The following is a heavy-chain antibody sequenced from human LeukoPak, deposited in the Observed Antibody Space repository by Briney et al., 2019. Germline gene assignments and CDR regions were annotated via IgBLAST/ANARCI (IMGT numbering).Heavy chain of an antibody. Sequence: GGSLRLSCAASGFTFSSCGMHWVRQAPGKGLEWVAVTWYDGTNKYYADSVKGRFTISRDNSKNTLYLQMNSPRAEDTAVYYCARGRDGYNWIDYWGQGTLVTVSS. CDR2: TWYDGTNK. CDR1: GFTFSSCG. D-gene: IGHD5-24*01. V-gene: IGHV3-33*01. J-gene: IGHJ4*02. CDR3: ARGRDGYNWIDY.